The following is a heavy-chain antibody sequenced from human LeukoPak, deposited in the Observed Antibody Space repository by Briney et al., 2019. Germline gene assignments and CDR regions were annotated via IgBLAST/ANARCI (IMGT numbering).Heavy chain of an antibody. D-gene: IGHD6-13*01. J-gene: IGHJ4*02. CDR2: ISWNSGSI. CDR1: GFTFDDYA. Sequence: GRSLRLSCAASGFTFDDYAMHWVRQAPGKGLEWVSGISWNSGSIGYADSVKGRFTISRDNAKNSLYLQMNSLRAEDTALYYCAKDSFLYSSSWYYFDYWGQGTLVTVSS. V-gene: IGHV3-9*01. CDR3: AKDSFLYSSSWYYFDY.